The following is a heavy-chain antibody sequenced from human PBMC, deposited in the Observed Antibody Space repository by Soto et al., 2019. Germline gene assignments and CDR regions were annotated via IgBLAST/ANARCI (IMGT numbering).Heavy chain of an antibody. J-gene: IGHJ5*01. Sequence: QVQLVESGGGVVQPGKSLRLSCVASGFSFRSYAMHWVRQAPGQWLEWVAFTSYDGSKKDYAASVKGRFTVSRDNFENCLYLEMNSLRPEDTAVYYCAKEGQAHCSGGSCFSGWFDACGHGTQVTVSS. CDR3: AKEGQAHCSGGSCFSGWFDA. V-gene: IGHV3-30*18. CDR1: GFSFRSYA. D-gene: IGHD2-15*01. CDR2: TSYDGSKK.